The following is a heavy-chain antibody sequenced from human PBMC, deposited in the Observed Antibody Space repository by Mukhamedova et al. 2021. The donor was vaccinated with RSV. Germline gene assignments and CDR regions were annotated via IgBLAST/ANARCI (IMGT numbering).Heavy chain of an antibody. CDR2: ISSSGTTV. D-gene: IGHD6-6*01. CDR3: ARVRSSWSPDY. J-gene: IGHJ4*02. V-gene: IGHV3-48*03. Sequence: GKGLEWVSYISSSGTTVYYADPVKGRFTVSRDNAKNSLFLQMSSPRAEDTAVYYCARVRSSWSPDYWGQGTLVTVSS.